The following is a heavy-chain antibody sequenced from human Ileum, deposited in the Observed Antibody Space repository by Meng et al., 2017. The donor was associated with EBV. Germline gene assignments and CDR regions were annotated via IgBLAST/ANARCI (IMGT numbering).Heavy chain of an antibody. CDR3: ASSDYYRSDY. CDR2: TSHSGST. D-gene: IGHD3-22*01. CDR1: GGSSSRSDW. V-gene: IGHV4-4*02. Sequence: QVQLQESGPGLVKPSETLSLTCAVSGGSSSRSDWWSWVRQPPGKGLEWIGETSHSGSTNYSPSLKSRVTISLDKSKNQLSLKLNSVTAADTAVYYCASSDYYRSDYWGQGTLVTVSS. J-gene: IGHJ4*02.